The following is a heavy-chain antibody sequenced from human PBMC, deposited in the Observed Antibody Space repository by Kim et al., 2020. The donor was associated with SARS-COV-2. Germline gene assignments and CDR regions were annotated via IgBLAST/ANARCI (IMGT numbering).Heavy chain of an antibody. J-gene: IGHJ6*01. V-gene: IGHV4-59*08. CDR3: SRHRGAGLLYFYYFCMDV. CDR1: GGSISSYY. CDR2: IYYSGST. D-gene: IGHD2-15*01. Sequence: SETLSLTCTVSGGSISSYYWSWIRQPPGKGLEWIGYIYYSGSTNYNPPLKSRVTISVDSSKNQFSLKLTSVTAADTAVYYCSRHRGAGLLYFYYFCMDV.